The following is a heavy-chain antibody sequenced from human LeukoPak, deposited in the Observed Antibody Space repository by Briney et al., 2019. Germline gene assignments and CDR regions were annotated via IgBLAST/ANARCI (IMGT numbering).Heavy chain of an antibody. J-gene: IGHJ3*02. Sequence: SQTLSLTCAICGDSVSGNNAAWNWIRQSPSRGLEWLGRTYYRSKWYNDYAISVKSRITINSDTSKNQFSLQLNSVTPEDTAVYYCARDAPLTESAFDIWGQGTMVTVSS. CDR1: GDSVSGNNAA. CDR3: ARDAPLTESAFDI. V-gene: IGHV6-1*01. D-gene: IGHD3-10*01. CDR2: TYYRSKWYN.